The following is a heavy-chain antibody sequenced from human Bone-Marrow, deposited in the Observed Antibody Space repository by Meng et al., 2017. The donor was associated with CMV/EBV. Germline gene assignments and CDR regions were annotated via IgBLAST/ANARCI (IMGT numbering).Heavy chain of an antibody. CDR3: ARNSRPDGFDFWSGYYTGEWFDP. CDR1: GFTFSSYS. Sequence: GGSLRLSCAASGFTFSSYSMNWVRQAPGKGLEWVSSISSSSSYIYYADSVKGRFTISRDNAKNSLYLQMNSLRAEDTAVYYCARNSRPDGFDFWSGYYTGEWFDPWGQGTLVTVSS. CDR2: ISSSSSYI. V-gene: IGHV3-21*01. J-gene: IGHJ5*02. D-gene: IGHD3-3*01.